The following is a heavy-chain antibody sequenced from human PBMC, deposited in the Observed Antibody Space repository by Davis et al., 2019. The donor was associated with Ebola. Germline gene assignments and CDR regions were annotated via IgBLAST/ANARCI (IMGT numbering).Heavy chain of an antibody. Sequence: GESLKISCAASGFIFRNYAMHSVRQAPGKGLEWVARTSHKERERCYGESVQGRFTISRDTSQNVLYLQLDTLRPDDTAIYFCARALHDEVLDYWGQGTPVTVSS. CDR3: ARALHDEVLDY. D-gene: IGHD1-1*01. CDR2: TSHKERER. V-gene: IGHV3-30*04. CDR1: GFIFRNYA. J-gene: IGHJ4*02.